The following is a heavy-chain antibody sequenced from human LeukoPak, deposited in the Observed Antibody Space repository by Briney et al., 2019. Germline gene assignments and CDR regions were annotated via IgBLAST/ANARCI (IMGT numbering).Heavy chain of an antibody. D-gene: IGHD3-10*01. J-gene: IGHJ5*02. V-gene: IGHV7-4-1*02. CDR2: INTNTGNP. Sequence: GASVKVSCKASGYTYTSYAMNWVRQAPGQGLEWMGWINTNTGNPTYAQGFTGRFVFSLDTSVSTAYLQISSLKAEDTAVYYCARDPGVLLWFGELLPYNWFDPLAREPWSPSPQ. CDR1: GYTYTSYA. CDR3: ARDPGVLLWFGELLPYNWFDP.